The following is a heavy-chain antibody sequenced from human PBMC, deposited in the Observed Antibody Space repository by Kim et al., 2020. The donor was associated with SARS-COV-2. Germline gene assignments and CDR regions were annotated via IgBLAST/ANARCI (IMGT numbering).Heavy chain of an antibody. J-gene: IGHJ4*02. V-gene: IGHV4-4*07. CDR1: GGSVNNYY. D-gene: IGHD6-13*01. Sequence: SETLSLTCTVSGGSVNNYYWTWVRQPAGKGLEWLGRVYTGGNTNYNPSLKSRISMSVDTSRNHFSLKLTSVSAADTAVYYCVRIQRPQYSTATPFYFWGPGTLVTVSS. CDR3: VRIQRPQYSTATPFYF. CDR2: VYTGGNT.